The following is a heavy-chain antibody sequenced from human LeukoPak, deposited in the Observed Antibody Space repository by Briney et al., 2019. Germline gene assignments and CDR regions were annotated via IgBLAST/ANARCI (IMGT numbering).Heavy chain of an antibody. CDR3: AREYPNTLHFDN. CDR1: GYTFTSYY. J-gene: IGHJ4*02. V-gene: IGHV1-46*01. CDR2: INPGGGNT. Sequence: ASVKVSCKASGYTFTSYYVHWVRQAPGQGLEWMGIINPGGGNTGRAQKFQGRVTMTRDTSTSTVYMELTSLRSEDTAVYYCAREYPNTLHFDNWGQGTPVTVCS. D-gene: IGHD1/OR15-1a*01.